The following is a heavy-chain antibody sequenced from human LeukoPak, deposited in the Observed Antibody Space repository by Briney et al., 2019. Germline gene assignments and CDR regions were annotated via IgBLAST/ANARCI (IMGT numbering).Heavy chain of an antibody. CDR1: GGTFSSYA. CDR3: ARDLRFLEWLSQRHWFDP. J-gene: IGHJ5*02. CDR2: IVPIFGTA. Sequence: SVKVSCKASGGTFSSYAISWVRQAPGQGLEWMGGIVPIFGTANYAQKFQGRVTITADESTSTAYMELSSLRSEDTAVYYCARDLRFLEWLSQRHWFDPWGQGTLVTVSS. D-gene: IGHD3-3*01. V-gene: IGHV1-69*13.